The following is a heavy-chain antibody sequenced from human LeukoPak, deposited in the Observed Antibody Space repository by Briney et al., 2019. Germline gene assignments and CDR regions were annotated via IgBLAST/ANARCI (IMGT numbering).Heavy chain of an antibody. CDR1: GGSISSYY. CDR2: IYYSGST. V-gene: IGHV4-59*01. Sequence: SETLSLTCTVSGGSISSYYWSWIRQPPGKGLVWIGYIYYSGSTNYNPSLKSRVTISVDTSKNQFSLKLSSVTAADTAVYYCARARQYCSGGSCYSSLASRFDPWGQGTLVTVSS. CDR3: ARARQYCSGGSCYSSLASRFDP. J-gene: IGHJ5*02. D-gene: IGHD2-15*01.